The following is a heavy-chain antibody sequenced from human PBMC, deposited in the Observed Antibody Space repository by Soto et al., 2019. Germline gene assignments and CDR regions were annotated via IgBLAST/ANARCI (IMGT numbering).Heavy chain of an antibody. V-gene: IGHV1-69*06. CDR2: ITPIFGTS. J-gene: IGHJ6*02. CDR1: GDSLSRYG. D-gene: IGHD3-3*02. CDR3: ASPASFYSYALVV. Sequence: SVKVSCKASGDSLSRYGISWVRQAPGQGLEWMGGITPIFGTSNYAQKFQGRVTITADKSTTTAYMELSSLRSDDTAIYYCASPASFYSYALVVWGQGTTVTVSS.